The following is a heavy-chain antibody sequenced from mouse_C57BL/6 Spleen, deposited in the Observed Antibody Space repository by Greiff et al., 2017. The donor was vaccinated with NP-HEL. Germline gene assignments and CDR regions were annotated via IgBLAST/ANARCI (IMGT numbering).Heavy chain of an antibody. V-gene: IGHV1-15*01. CDR3: TRDDSYGNYFDY. J-gene: IGHJ2*01. CDR2: IDPETGGT. CDR1: GYTFTDYE. Sequence: VQLQQSGAELVRPGASVTLSCKASGYTFTDYEMHWVKQTPVHGLEWIGAIDPETGGTAYNQKFKGKAILTADKSSSTAYMELRSLTSEDSAVYYCTRDDSYGNYFDYWGQGTTLTVSS. D-gene: IGHD2-10*02.